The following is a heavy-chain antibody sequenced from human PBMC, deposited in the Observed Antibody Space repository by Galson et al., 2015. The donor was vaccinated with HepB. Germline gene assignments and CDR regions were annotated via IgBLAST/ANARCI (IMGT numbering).Heavy chain of an antibody. CDR1: RDSFSAYV. V-gene: IGHV1-69*13. D-gene: IGHD4-17*01. J-gene: IGHJ4*02. CDR2: IIPLIGTA. Sequence: SVKVSCKASRDSFSAYVISWVRQAPGQGLEWVGGIIPLIGTANYAHKFQARVTITADESTNTAYMELSTLRSEDTALYYCATGSTVTYFDSWGQGTLVTVSS. CDR3: ATGSTVTYFDS.